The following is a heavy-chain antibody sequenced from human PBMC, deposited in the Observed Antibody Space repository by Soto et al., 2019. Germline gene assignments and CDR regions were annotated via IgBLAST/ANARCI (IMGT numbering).Heavy chain of an antibody. CDR1: GGTFSSYA. J-gene: IGHJ6*02. CDR3: ARVAVGWSGYLTQKGGYYGMDV. D-gene: IGHD3-3*01. V-gene: IGHV1-69*13. CDR2: IIPIFGTA. Sequence: ASVKVSCKASGGTFSSYAISWVRQAPGQGLEWMGGIIPIFGTANYAQKFQGRVTITADESTSTAYMELSSLRSEDTAVYYCARVAVGWSGYLTQKGGYYGMDVWGQGTTGTVS.